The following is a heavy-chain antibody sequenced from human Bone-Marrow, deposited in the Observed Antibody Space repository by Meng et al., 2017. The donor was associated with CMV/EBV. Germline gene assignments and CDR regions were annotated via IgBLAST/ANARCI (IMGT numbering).Heavy chain of an antibody. CDR2: SNAGNGNT. V-gene: IGHV1-3*02. Sequence: ASVKVSCKASGYTFTSYAMHWVRQAPGQRLEWMGWSNAGNGNTKYSQEFQGRVTITRDTSASTAYMELSSLRSEDTAVYYCARGGVKYSSSWRYYYYGMDVWGQGTTVTVSS. CDR1: GYTFTSYA. J-gene: IGHJ6*02. CDR3: ARGGVKYSSSWRYYYYGMDV. D-gene: IGHD6-13*01.